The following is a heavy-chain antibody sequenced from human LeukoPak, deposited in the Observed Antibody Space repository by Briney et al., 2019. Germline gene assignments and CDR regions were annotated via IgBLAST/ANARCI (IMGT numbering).Heavy chain of an antibody. Sequence: GGSLRLSCAASGFTFSNYWMPWVRQAPGKGLVWVSRINSDGSSTSYADSVKGRFTISRDNAKNTLYLQMNSLRAEDTAVYYCAGGADYGGNSGPFDYWGQGTLVTVSS. V-gene: IGHV3-74*01. J-gene: IGHJ4*02. D-gene: IGHD4-23*01. CDR2: INSDGSST. CDR1: GFTFSNYW. CDR3: AGGADYGGNSGPFDY.